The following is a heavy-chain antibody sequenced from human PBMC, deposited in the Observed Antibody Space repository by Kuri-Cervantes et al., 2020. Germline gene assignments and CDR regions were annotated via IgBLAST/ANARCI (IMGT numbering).Heavy chain of an antibody. V-gene: IGHV1-8*02. J-gene: IGHJ4*02. CDR2: MNPNSGNT. Sequence: ASVKVFCKASGYTFTNYGITWVRQAPGQGLEWMGWMNPNSGNTGYAQKFQGRVTMTRNTSISTAYMELSSLRSEDTAVYYCARGFGYYYDSSGLLYWGQGTLVTVSS. CDR3: ARGFGYYYDSSGLLY. CDR1: GYTFTNYG. D-gene: IGHD3-22*01.